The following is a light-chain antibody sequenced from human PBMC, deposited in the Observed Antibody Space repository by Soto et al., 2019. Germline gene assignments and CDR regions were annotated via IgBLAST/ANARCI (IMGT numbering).Light chain of an antibody. J-gene: IGKJ4*01. CDR1: QSVSSY. V-gene: IGKV3-11*01. Sequence: EIVLTQSPATLSLSPGERATLSCRASQSVSSYLAWYQQKPGQAPRLLIYDASNRATGIPARFSGSGSWTDFTLTISSLEPEDFAVYYCQQRSNWRNTFGGGTKVEIK. CDR2: DAS. CDR3: QQRSNWRNT.